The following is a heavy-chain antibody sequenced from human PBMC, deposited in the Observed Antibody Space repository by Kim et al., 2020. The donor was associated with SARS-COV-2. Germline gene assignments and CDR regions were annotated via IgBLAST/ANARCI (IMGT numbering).Heavy chain of an antibody. Sequence: ASVKLSCKASGYTFTSYGISWVRQAPGQGLEWMGWISAYNGNTNYAQKLQGRVTMTTDTSTSTAYMELRSLRSDNTAVYYCARDLRSATSPNITIFGVDRFYGMDVWGQGTTVTVSS. CDR3: ARDLRSATSPNITIFGVDRFYGMDV. CDR1: GYTFTSYG. CDR2: ISAYNGNT. D-gene: IGHD3-3*01. J-gene: IGHJ6*02. V-gene: IGHV1-18*04.